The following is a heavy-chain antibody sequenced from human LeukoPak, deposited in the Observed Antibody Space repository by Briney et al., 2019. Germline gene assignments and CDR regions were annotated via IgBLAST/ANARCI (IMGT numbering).Heavy chain of an antibody. J-gene: IGHJ5*02. Sequence: ASVKVSCKASGYTFTSYYMHWARQAPGQGLEWMGIINPSGGSTSYAQKFQGRVTMTRDTSTSTVYMELSSLRSEDTAVYYCARTIAAPAYSKYNWFDPWGQGTLVTVSS. CDR3: ARTIAAPAYSKYNWFDP. CDR1: GYTFTSYY. CDR2: INPSGGST. D-gene: IGHD6-13*01. V-gene: IGHV1-46*01.